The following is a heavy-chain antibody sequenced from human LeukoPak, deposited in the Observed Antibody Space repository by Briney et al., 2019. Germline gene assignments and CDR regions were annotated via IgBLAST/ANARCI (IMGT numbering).Heavy chain of an antibody. CDR3: ARGRVARYRYGLPAPFSFDF. CDR2: LYDSENT. CDR1: GDSISYGY. Sequence: LETLSLTCIVSGDSISYGYWSWLRQPPGRGLEWIGHLYDSENTNYSPSLMSRVTISVDTSRNQFSLKMTSVTAADTALYYCARGRVARYRYGLPAPFSFDFWGQGILVSVSS. D-gene: IGHD5-18*01. V-gene: IGHV4-59*01. J-gene: IGHJ4*02.